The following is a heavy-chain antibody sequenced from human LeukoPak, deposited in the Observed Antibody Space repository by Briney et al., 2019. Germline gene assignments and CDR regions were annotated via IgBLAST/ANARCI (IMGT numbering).Heavy chain of an antibody. J-gene: IGHJ5*02. CDR2: IIPIFGTA. V-gene: IGHV1-69*13. Sequence: SVKVSCKASGGTFSSYAISWVRQAPGQGLEWMGGIIPIFGTANYAQKFQGRVTITADGSTSTAYMELSSLRPEDTAVYYCARGGTMVRGVPVHNWFDPWGQGTLVTVSS. CDR1: GGTFSSYA. D-gene: IGHD3-10*01. CDR3: ARGGTMVRGVPVHNWFDP.